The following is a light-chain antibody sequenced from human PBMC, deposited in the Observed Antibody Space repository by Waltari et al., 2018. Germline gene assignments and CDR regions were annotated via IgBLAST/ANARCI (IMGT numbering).Light chain of an antibody. V-gene: IGKV3-15*01. CDR1: QRVSSN. J-gene: IGKJ1*01. CDR3: QQYNNWPGT. Sequence: EIVMTQSPATLSVSPGERATLSCRASQRVSSNLAWYQQKPGQAPRLLIYGASTRATGIPARFSGSGSGTEFTLTISSMQSEDFAVDYCQQYNNWPGTFGQGTKVEIK. CDR2: GAS.